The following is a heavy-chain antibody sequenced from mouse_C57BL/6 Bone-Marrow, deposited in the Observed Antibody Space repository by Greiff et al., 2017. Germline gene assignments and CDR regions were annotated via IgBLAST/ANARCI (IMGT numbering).Heavy chain of an antibody. V-gene: IGHV5-17*01. CDR3: ARIPYGSSPYWYFDV. CDR2: ISSGSSTI. D-gene: IGHD1-1*01. CDR1: GFTFSDYG. J-gene: IGHJ1*03. Sequence: EVKLVESGGGLVKPGGSLKLSCAASGFTFSDYGMHWVRQAPEKGLEWVAYISSGSSTIYYADTVKGRFTISRDNAKNTLFLQMTSLRSEDTAMYYFARIPYGSSPYWYFDVWGTGTTVTVSS.